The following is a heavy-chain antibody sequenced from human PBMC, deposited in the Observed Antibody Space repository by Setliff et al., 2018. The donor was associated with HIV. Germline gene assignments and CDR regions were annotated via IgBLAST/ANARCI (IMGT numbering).Heavy chain of an antibody. J-gene: IGHJ4*02. Sequence: ASVKVSCKASGYAFTSFYLHWVRQAPGQGLEWMAIVNPSGGDTSYAEKFQGRVTMTSDTSTSTVYMDLSSLGPEDTAVYYCARALYTNLAHFDYWGQGTLVTVSS. D-gene: IGHD2-2*02. CDR1: GYAFTSFY. CDR2: VNPSGGDT. CDR3: ARALYTNLAHFDY. V-gene: IGHV1-46*01.